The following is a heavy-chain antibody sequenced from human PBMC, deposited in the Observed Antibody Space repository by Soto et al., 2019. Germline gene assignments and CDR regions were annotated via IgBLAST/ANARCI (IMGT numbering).Heavy chain of an antibody. Sequence: PSETLSLTCTVARGSLSSYYWSWIRQYAGKGLEWIGRIYTSGSTNYNPSLKSRVTMSVDTSKNQFSLKLSSVTAAAPAVYYCARAGIVGATSYYYYCMDGWGQRTTVTVS. CDR2: IYTSGST. V-gene: IGHV4-4*07. CDR3: ARAGIVGATSYYYYCMDG. J-gene: IGHJ6*02. D-gene: IGHD1-26*01. CDR1: RGSLSSYY.